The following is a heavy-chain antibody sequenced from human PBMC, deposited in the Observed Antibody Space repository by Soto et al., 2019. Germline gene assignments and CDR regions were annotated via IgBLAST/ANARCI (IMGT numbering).Heavy chain of an antibody. CDR3: ARGGKGCSGGSCYFGYYYYGMDV. CDR1: GGTFSSYA. J-gene: IGHJ6*02. V-gene: IGHV1-69*13. Sequence: VASVKVSCKASGGTFSSYAISWVRQAPGQGLEWMGGIIPIFGTANYAQKFQGRVTITADESTSTAYMELSSLRSEDTAVYYCARGGKGCSGGSCYFGYYYYGMDVWGQGTTVTVS. D-gene: IGHD2-15*01. CDR2: IIPIFGTA.